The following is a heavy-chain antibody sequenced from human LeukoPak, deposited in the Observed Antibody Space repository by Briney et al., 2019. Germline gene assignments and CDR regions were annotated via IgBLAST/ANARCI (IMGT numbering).Heavy chain of an antibody. D-gene: IGHD6-19*01. CDR1: GYSISNGYY. Sequence: SETLSLTCTVSGYSISNGYYWGWIRQPPGKGLEWIGTIYYTGSTFYNPSLKSRVTISLDTSKSQFSLRLNSVTAADTAVYYCARVGGSGWPRGKFDYWGQGTLVTVSS. CDR2: IYYTGST. V-gene: IGHV4-38-2*02. CDR3: ARVGGSGWPRGKFDY. J-gene: IGHJ4*02.